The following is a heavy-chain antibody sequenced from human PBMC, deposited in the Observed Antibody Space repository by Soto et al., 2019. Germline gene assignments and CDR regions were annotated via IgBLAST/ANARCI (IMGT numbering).Heavy chain of an antibody. V-gene: IGHV4-59*01. D-gene: IGHD1-7*01. J-gene: IGHJ6*02. CDR1: GGSISSYY. CDR2: IYYRGST. CDR3: SREGLTGTIGLYCYYGMDV. Sequence: QVQLQESGPGLLKPSETLSLTCTVSGGSISSYYWSWIRQPPGKGLEWIGYIYYRGSTNYNPSLKSRVTISVDTSKNQFSLKLSAVTAADAAVYYCSREGLTGTIGLYCYYGMDVWGQGTKVTVSS.